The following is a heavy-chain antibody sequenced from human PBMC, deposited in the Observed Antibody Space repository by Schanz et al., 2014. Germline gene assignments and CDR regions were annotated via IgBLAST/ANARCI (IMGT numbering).Heavy chain of an antibody. D-gene: IGHD4-17*01. CDR1: GFTFSNYG. CDR2: IKQDGSEK. Sequence: QLLESGGGLVQPGGSLRLSCAASGFTFSNYGMSWVRQAPGKGLEWVANIKQDGSEKYYVDSVKGRFTISRDNAKKSLYLRMNSLRAEDTAVYYCARDAVTSVLTPGFYYWGQGTLGTVSS. V-gene: IGHV3-7*04. J-gene: IGHJ4*02. CDR3: ARDAVTSVLTPGFYY.